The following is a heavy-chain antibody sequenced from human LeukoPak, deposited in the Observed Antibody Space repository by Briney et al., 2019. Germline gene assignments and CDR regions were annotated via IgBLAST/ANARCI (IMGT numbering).Heavy chain of an antibody. CDR2: IKSDGTRT. D-gene: IGHD7-27*01. CDR1: GFTFSNYR. CDR3: AKGTANWGSHYMDV. Sequence: PGGSLRLSCAASGFTFSNYRMHWVRQAPGKGLVWVSRIKSDGTRTDYADSVKGRFTISRDNAKNTLYLQMNSLRAEDTAIYYCAKGTANWGSHYMDVWGKGTSVTVSS. V-gene: IGHV3-74*01. J-gene: IGHJ6*03.